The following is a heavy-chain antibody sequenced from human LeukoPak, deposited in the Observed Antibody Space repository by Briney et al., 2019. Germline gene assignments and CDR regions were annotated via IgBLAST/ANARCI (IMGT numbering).Heavy chain of an antibody. CDR3: AKVYRVAGTGYYFDY. J-gene: IGHJ4*02. V-gene: IGHV3-23*01. D-gene: IGHD6-19*01. CDR1: GFTFSSYA. CDR2: ISGSGGST. Sequence: GGSLRLSCAASGFTFSSYAMSWVCQAPGKRLEWGSAISGSGGSTYYADSVKGRFTISRDNSKNTLYLQMNSLRAEDTAVYYCAKVYRVAGTGYYFDYWGQGTLVTVSS.